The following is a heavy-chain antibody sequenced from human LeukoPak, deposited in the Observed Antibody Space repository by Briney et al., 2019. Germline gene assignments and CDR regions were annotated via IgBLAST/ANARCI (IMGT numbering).Heavy chain of an antibody. D-gene: IGHD3-16*01. J-gene: IGHJ6*02. CDR3: TTVRGSGNFGLDV. V-gene: IGHV3-15*01. Sequence: GGSLRLSCAATGFTVTNAWMSWVRQAPGKGLEWVGRVKDKTDGGTTDYAAPVKGRFTISRDDSKNTLFLQMNGLEIEDTAVYYCTTVRGSGNFGLDVWGQGTTVTVSS. CDR2: VKDKTDGGTT. CDR1: GFTVTNAW.